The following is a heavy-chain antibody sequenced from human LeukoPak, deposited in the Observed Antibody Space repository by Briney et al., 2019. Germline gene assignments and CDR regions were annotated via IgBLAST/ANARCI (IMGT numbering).Heavy chain of an antibody. V-gene: IGHV1-46*01. CDR3: ARDFEVRGAMIVGRYYYDAMDV. CDR2: INPSGGSS. D-gene: IGHD3-10*01. J-gene: IGHJ6*02. Sequence: ASVKVSCKASGYTLTSYNMHWVRQAPGQGLEWMGIINPSGGSSSYAQKFQGRVTMTRNTSTTTVYMELSSLRSEDTAVYYCARDFEVRGAMIVGRYYYDAMDVWGQGTTVTVSS. CDR1: GYTLTSYN.